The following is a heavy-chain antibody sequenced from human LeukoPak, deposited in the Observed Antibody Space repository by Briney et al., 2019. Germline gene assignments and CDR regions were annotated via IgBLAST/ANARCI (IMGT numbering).Heavy chain of an antibody. Sequence: PSGTLSLTCAVSGGSITTSHWWSWLRQPPGMGLEWIGEVFHSGTTNFNPSLKSRVTISLDKSTNQFYLNQRSVTAADTAVYYCARDRDATAPAAYDALDIWGQGTLVTVSS. CDR1: GGSITTSHW. J-gene: IGHJ3*02. V-gene: IGHV4-4*02. D-gene: IGHD2-2*01. CDR2: VFHSGTT. CDR3: ARDRDATAPAAYDALDI.